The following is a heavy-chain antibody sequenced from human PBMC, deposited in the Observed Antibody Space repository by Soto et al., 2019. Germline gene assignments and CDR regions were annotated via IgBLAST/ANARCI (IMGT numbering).Heavy chain of an antibody. Sequence: GESLKFSCKVSGYSFTSYWIGWVRQMPGKGLEWMGIIYPADSNTKYSPSLQGQVSISADRSISTAYLQWSSLKASDTAIYYCARGNSGSYGSFDYWGQGTPVTVSS. V-gene: IGHV5-51*01. CDR2: IYPADSNT. CDR3: ARGNSGSYGSFDY. CDR1: GYSFTSYW. J-gene: IGHJ4*02. D-gene: IGHD1-26*01.